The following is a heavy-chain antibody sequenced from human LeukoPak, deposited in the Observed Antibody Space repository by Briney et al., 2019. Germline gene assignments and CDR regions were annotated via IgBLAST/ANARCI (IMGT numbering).Heavy chain of an antibody. D-gene: IGHD6-19*01. Sequence: PGGSLRLSCAASGFTFSNYAMSWVRQAPGKGLEWVSVISGSGGSTYYADSVKGRFTISRDSSKNTLHLQMNSLRAEDTAVYYCANGKGVAVAVGTWGQGTLVTVSS. CDR2: ISGSGGST. V-gene: IGHV3-23*01. J-gene: IGHJ5*02. CDR1: GFTFSNYA. CDR3: ANGKGVAVAVGT.